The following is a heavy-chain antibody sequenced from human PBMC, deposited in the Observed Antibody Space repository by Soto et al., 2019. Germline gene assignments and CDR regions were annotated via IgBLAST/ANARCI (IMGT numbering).Heavy chain of an antibody. CDR2: INAGNGNT. V-gene: IGHV1-3*01. Sequence: QVQLVQSGAEVKKPGASVKVSCKASGYTFTSYAMHWVRQAPGQRLEWMGWINAGNGNTKYSQKFQGRGTITRDTSASTAYMERSSLRSEDTAVYYCARGASMVRGVILDAFDIWGQGTMVTVSS. J-gene: IGHJ3*02. CDR1: GYTFTSYA. CDR3: ARGASMVRGVILDAFDI. D-gene: IGHD3-10*01.